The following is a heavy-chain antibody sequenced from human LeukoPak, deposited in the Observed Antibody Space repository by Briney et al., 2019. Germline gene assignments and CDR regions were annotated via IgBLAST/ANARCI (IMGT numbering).Heavy chain of an antibody. CDR2: IYGDGSFT. CDR3: ARGGGLDV. J-gene: IGHJ6*02. D-gene: IGHD3-16*01. Sequence: GGSLRLSCAASGFTFSNFWMHWVRQAPGKGLVWVALIYGDGSFTRYADSVKGRFTISRDNAKNSLYLQMSNLRAEDTAVYFCARGGGLDVWGQGATVTVSS. CDR1: GFTFSNFW. V-gene: IGHV3-74*01.